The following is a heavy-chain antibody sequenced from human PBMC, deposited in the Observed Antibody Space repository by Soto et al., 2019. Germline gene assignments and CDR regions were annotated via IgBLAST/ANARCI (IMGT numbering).Heavy chain of an antibody. V-gene: IGHV1-69*13. Sequence: ASVKVSCKASGGTFSSYAISWVRQAPGQGLEWMGGIIPIFGTANYAQKFQGRVTITADESTSTAYMELSSLRSEDTAVYYCARGVGGYSGYDPHYYYYYGMDVWGQGTTVTVSS. J-gene: IGHJ6*02. D-gene: IGHD5-12*01. CDR3: ARGVGGYSGYDPHYYYYYGMDV. CDR2: IIPIFGTA. CDR1: GGTFSSYA.